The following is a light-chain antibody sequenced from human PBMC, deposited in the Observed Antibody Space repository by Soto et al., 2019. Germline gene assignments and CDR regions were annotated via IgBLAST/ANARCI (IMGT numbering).Light chain of an antibody. J-gene: IGKJ5*01. CDR2: DAS. V-gene: IGKV1-33*01. CDR1: QDISNY. CDR3: QQYDNLLL. Sequence: DIQMTQSPSSLSASVGDRVTITCQASQDISNYLNWYQQKPGKAPKLLIYDASNLETGVPSRLSGSGSGTDFTFTISSLQTEDIATYYCQQYDNLLLFGQGTRLEIK.